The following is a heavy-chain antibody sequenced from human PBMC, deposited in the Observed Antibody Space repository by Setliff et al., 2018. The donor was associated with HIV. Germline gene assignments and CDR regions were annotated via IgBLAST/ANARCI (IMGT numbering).Heavy chain of an antibody. CDR3: ARERGSSSGYYYYGMDV. D-gene: IGHD6-6*01. CDR1: GGSFRSGGYY. Sequence: SETLSLTCTVSGGSFRSGGYYWSWIRQHPGRGLEWIGYIYYTGSTYYNPSLKSRLTISIDTSKNQFSLKLSSVTAADTAVYYCARERGSSSGYYYYGMDVWGQGTTVTVSS. CDR2: IYYTGST. V-gene: IGHV4-31*03. J-gene: IGHJ6*02.